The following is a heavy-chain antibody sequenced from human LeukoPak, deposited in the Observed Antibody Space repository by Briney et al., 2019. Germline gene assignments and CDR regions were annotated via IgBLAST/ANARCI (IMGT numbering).Heavy chain of an antibody. CDR1: GESFNTYY. CDR2: IYYSGST. J-gene: IGHJ4*02. D-gene: IGHD3-10*01. CDR3: ARHYGP. V-gene: IGHV4-39*01. Sequence: SETLSLTCAVYGESFNTYYWSWIRQPPGKGLEWIGSIYYSGSTYYNPSLKSRVTISVDTSKNQFSLKLNSVTATDTAVYYCARHYGPWGQGTLVTVSS.